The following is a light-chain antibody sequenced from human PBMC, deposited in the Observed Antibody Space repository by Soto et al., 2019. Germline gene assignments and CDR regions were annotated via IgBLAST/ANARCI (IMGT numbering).Light chain of an antibody. Sequence: QSALTQPRSVSGSPGQSVTISCTGTSSDVGGYNYVTWYQQHPGRAPKVMIYDVKTRPSGVPDRFSGPKSGNTASLTISELKAEDEAHYYCYSYAGSYTFVFGTGTKLTVL. J-gene: IGLJ1*01. CDR1: SSDVGGYNY. V-gene: IGLV2-11*01. CDR2: DVK. CDR3: YSYAGSYTFV.